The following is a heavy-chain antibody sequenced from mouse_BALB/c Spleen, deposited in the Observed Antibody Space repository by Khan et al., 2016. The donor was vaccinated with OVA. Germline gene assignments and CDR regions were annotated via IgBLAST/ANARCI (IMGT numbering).Heavy chain of an antibody. J-gene: IGHJ3*01. V-gene: IGHV5-17*02. CDR2: ISSDSITT. D-gene: IGHD2-1*01. CDR3: DRGNWAWLAY. Sequence: EVQVVESGGGLVQPGGSRKLSCAASGFTFSSFGMHWVRQAPEKGLEWVAYISSDSITTYYADTVKGRVTISRDNPRNTLFMQMTSLRSEDTATYYCDRGNWAWLAYWGQGTLVTVSA. CDR1: GFTFSSFG.